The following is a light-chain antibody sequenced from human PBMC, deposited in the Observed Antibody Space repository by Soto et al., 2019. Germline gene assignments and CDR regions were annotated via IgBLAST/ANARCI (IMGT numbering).Light chain of an antibody. CDR1: QNIKTW. CDR2: EAS. V-gene: IGKV1-5*03. J-gene: IGKJ1*01. CDR3: QQYNSYSVT. Sequence: DIHMTQSPSSLSASVGDRVTITCRASQNIKTWLAWYQQKAGKAPKLLIYEASTLEGGVPSRFGGSGSGTDFTLTISSLQPDDFATYYCQQYNSYSVTFGQGTKVDIK.